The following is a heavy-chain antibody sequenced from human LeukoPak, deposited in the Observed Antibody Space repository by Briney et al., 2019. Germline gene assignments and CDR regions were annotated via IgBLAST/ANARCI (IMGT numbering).Heavy chain of an antibody. CDR1: GASFSSGDYY. CDR2: IDYSGIT. J-gene: IGHJ4*02. D-gene: IGHD6-19*01. Sequence: PSETLSLTCTVSGASFSSGDYYWSWVRQPPGKGLEWIGYIDYSGITFYNPSLKSRITMSIDSSRNQFSLKLTSVTAADTAVYYCARDSSGWYDYWGQGTLVTVSS. CDR3: ARDSSGWYDY. V-gene: IGHV4-30-4*08.